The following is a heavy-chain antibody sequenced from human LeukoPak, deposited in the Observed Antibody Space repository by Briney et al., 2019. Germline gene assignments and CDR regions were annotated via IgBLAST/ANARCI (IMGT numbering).Heavy chain of an antibody. Sequence: GGSLTLSCVASGFNVRSNYMSWLRQAPEKALEWVSVIYSGGSTYYAKSVEGRFTISRDNSKNTLYLQMNSLRVEDTAVYYCARNLLSPAAPFDYWGPGTLVTVSS. V-gene: IGHV3-53*01. CDR3: ARNLLSPAAPFDY. CDR2: IYSGGST. D-gene: IGHD6-25*01. J-gene: IGHJ4*02. CDR1: GFNVRSNY.